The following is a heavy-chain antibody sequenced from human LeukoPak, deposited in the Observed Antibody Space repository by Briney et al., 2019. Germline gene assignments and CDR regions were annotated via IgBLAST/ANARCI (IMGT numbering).Heavy chain of an antibody. Sequence: HAGGSLRLSCSASGFAFSGYAMHWVRQAPGKGLEWVAVISYDGSNKYYADSVKGRFTISRDNSKNTLYLQMNSLRAEDTAVYYCAREGMTTVTTMFSMSSYYYYGMDVWGQGTTVTVSS. CDR2: ISYDGSNK. D-gene: IGHD4-17*01. CDR3: AREGMTTVTTMFSMSSYYYYGMDV. CDR1: GFAFSGYA. V-gene: IGHV3-30-3*01. J-gene: IGHJ6*02.